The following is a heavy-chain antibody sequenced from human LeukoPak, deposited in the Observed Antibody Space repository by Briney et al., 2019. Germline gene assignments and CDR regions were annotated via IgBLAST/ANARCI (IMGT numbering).Heavy chain of an antibody. D-gene: IGHD1-26*01. J-gene: IGHJ4*02. CDR1: GFIFSGYG. V-gene: IGHV3-30*02. CDR3: ARETEGIVGAYFDY. Sequence: PGGSLRLSCAASGFIFSGYGMHWVRQAPGKGLGWVAFIRYDGSNKYYADSVKGRFTISRDNPKNTLYLQMNSLRAEDTAVYYCARETEGIVGAYFDYWGQGTLVTVSS. CDR2: IRYDGSNK.